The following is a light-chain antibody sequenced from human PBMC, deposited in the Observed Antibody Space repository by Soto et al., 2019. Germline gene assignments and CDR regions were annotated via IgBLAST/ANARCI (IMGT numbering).Light chain of an antibody. CDR2: DVS. CDR1: SSDVGGYNY. CDR3: SSYTSSSTLLYV. J-gene: IGLJ1*01. Sequence: QSALTQPASVSGSPGQSIIISCTGTSSDVGGYNYVSWYQHHPGKAPKLMIYDVSNRPSGVSNRFSGSKSGNTASLTISGLQAEDEADYYCSSYTSSSTLLYVFGTGTKLTVL. V-gene: IGLV2-14*03.